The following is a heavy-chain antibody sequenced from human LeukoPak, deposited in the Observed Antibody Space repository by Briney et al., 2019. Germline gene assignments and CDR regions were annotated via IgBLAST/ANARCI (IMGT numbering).Heavy chain of an antibody. J-gene: IGHJ4*02. CDR2: ISGFNGNA. V-gene: IGHV1-18*01. CDR3: ARDERSAAAGSAYYLDS. D-gene: IGHD6-13*01. Sequence: ASVKVSCKASGYSFTNCGISWVRQAPGQGLEWMGWISGFNGNANFAPKLQDRDTLTTDASTSTAYMELRSLRSDDTAVYYCARDERSAAAGSAYYLDSWGQGTLVTVSS. CDR1: GYSFTNCG.